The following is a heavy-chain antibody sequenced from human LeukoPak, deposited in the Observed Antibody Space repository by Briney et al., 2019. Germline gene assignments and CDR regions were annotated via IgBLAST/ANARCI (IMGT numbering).Heavy chain of an antibody. D-gene: IGHD3-10*01. CDR2: ISGSGGST. CDR3: AKDLDYYGSGSYVAY. J-gene: IGHJ4*02. CDR1: GFTFSSYA. Sequence: AGGSLRLSCAASGFTFSSYAMSWVRQAAGKGLEWVSAISGSGGSTYYADSVKGRFTISRDNSKNTLYLQMNSLRAEDTAVYYCAKDLDYYGSGSYVAYWGQGTLVTVSS. V-gene: IGHV3-23*01.